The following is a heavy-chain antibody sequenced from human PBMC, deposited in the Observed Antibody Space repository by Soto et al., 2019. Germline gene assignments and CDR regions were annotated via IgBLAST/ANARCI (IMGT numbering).Heavy chain of an antibody. CDR2: IWYDGSNK. Sequence: QVQLVESGGGVVQPGRSLRLSCAASGFTFSSYGMHWVRQAPGKGLEWVEVIWYDGSNKYYADSVKGRFTISRDNSKTSLYLQMNSLRGEDTAVYYCARDEVAVAGRTYYYGMDVWGQGTTVTVSS. J-gene: IGHJ6*02. CDR1: GFTFSSYG. D-gene: IGHD6-19*01. CDR3: ARDEVAVAGRTYYYGMDV. V-gene: IGHV3-33*01.